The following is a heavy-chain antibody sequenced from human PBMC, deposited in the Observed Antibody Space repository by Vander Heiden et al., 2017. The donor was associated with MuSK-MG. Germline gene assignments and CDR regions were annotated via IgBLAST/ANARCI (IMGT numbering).Heavy chain of an antibody. Sequence: QLVESGGGLVKPGGSLRLSCVASGFTFSTYNMKWVRQAPGKGLEWLSYIGTTGSFITYADSVKGRFTISRDNVRNSLFLQMDSLGVEDTAMYYCARDLSTTDRASDIWGQGTMVTVSS. J-gene: IGHJ3*02. V-gene: IGHV3-21*02. D-gene: IGHD1-1*01. CDR3: ARDLSTTDRASDI. CDR2: IGTTGSFI. CDR1: GFTFSTYN.